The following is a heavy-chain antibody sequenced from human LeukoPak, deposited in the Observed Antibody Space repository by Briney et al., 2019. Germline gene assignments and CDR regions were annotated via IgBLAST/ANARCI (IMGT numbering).Heavy chain of an antibody. CDR1: GFPFSSYA. CDR2: ISNSDDST. J-gene: IGHJ4*02. CDR3: ARDYYYDSSGYPY. V-gene: IGHV3-23*01. D-gene: IGHD3-22*01. Sequence: PGGSLRLSCAASGFPFSSYAMSWVRQAPGKGLEWVSTISNSDDSTYYADSVKGRFTISRDNAKNSLYLQMNSLRAEDTAVYYCARDYYYDSSGYPYWGQGTLVTVSS.